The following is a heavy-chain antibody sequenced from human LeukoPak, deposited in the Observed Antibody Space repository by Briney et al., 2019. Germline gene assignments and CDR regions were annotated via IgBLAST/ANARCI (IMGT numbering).Heavy chain of an antibody. Sequence: GGSLRLSCAAAGFTFSYYYMSWIRQAPGKGLEWVSYISSSSSYTNYADSVKGRFTISRDNAKNSLYLQMNSLRAEDTAVYYCARDLKGSGVFDYWGQGTLVTVSS. D-gene: IGHD3-10*01. J-gene: IGHJ4*02. V-gene: IGHV3-11*06. CDR2: ISSSSSYT. CDR3: ARDLKGSGVFDY. CDR1: GFTFSYYY.